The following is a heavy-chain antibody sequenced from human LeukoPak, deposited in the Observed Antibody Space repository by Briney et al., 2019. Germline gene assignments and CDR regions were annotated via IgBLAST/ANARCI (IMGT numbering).Heavy chain of an antibody. J-gene: IGHJ5*02. Sequence: PSETLSLTCTVSGGSISSSSYYWGWIRQPPGKGLEWIGYIYYSGSTYYNPSLKSRVTMSVDTSKNQFSLKLSSVTAADTAVYYCARFGRKMTAVKRGPNWFDPWGQGTLVTVSS. V-gene: IGHV4-39*01. CDR1: GGSISSSSYY. D-gene: IGHD4-17*01. CDR3: ARFGRKMTAVKRGPNWFDP. CDR2: IYYSGST.